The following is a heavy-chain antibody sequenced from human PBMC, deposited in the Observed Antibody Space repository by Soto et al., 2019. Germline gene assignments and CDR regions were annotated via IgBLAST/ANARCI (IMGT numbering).Heavy chain of an antibody. CDR1: GYTLSELS. D-gene: IGHD2-21*02. Sequence: SVKVSCKVSGYTLSELSMHWVRQAPGKGLEWMGGFDPEDGETIYAQKFQGRVTMTEDTSTDTAYMELSSLRSEDTAVYYCATSSGVTPYDAFDIWGQGTMVTVSS. CDR3: ATSSGVTPYDAFDI. J-gene: IGHJ3*02. V-gene: IGHV1-24*01. CDR2: FDPEDGET.